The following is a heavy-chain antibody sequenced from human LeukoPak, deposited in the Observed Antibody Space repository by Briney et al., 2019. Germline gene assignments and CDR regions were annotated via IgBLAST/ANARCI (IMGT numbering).Heavy chain of an antibody. V-gene: IGHV4-59*08. CDR2: IYYSWST. CDR3: ARPMVRGVIVPFDI. CDR1: GGSISSYY. D-gene: IGHD3-10*01. Sequence: SETLSLTCTVSGGSISSYYWSWIRQPPGKGLEWIGYIYYSWSTNYNPSLKSRVTISVDTSKNQFSLKLSSVTAADTAVYYCARPMVRGVIVPFDIWGQGTMVTVSS. J-gene: IGHJ3*02.